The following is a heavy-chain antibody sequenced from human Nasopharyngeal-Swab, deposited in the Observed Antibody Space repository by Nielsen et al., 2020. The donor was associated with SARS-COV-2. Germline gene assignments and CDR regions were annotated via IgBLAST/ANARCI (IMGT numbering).Heavy chain of an antibody. D-gene: IGHD5-24*01. CDR3: ARDPRGDGYNFFDY. CDR2: IYSGGST. Sequence: GESLKISCAASGFTVSSNYMSWVRQAPGKGLEWVSVIYSGGSTYYADSVKGRFTISRDNSKNTLYLQMNSLRAEDTAVYYCARDPRGDGYNFFDYWGQGTEVTVSS. V-gene: IGHV3-53*01. J-gene: IGHJ4*02. CDR1: GFTVSSNY.